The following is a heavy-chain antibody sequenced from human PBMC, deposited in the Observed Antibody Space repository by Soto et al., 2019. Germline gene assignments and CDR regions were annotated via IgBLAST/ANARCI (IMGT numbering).Heavy chain of an antibody. CDR1: GASVANDNW. V-gene: IGHV4-4*02. CDR2: VHHSVGN. CDR3: TRHFYYSMDV. J-gene: IGHJ6*02. Sequence: QVQLQESGPGLVKPSETLSLTCTVSGASVANDNWWSWVRQSPGKGLEWIGEVHHSVGNNNSPSLTSRVTISVDKSPNPFSLKLHSVTAAASAVYFCTRHFYYSMDVWGQGTTVTVS.